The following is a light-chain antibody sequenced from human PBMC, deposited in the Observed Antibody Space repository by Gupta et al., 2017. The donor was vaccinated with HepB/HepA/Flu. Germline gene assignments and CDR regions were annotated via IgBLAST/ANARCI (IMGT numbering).Light chain of an antibody. Sequence: QSVLTQPPSVSAAPGQKVTISCSGSSSNIGNNYVSWYQQLPGTAPKLLIYENNKRPSGIPDRCSGAKAGTSATPGITGLQTGDEADYYCATWDSSLSAVVFGGGTKLTVL. CDR2: ENN. J-gene: IGLJ2*01. CDR3: ATWDSSLSAVV. V-gene: IGLV1-51*02. CDR1: SSNIGNNY.